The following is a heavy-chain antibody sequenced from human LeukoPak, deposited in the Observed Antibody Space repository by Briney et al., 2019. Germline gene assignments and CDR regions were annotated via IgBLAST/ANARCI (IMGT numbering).Heavy chain of an antibody. Sequence: SVKVSCKASGGTFSSYAISWVRQAPGQGPEWMGGIIPIFGTANYAQKFQGRVTITADKSTSTAYMELSSLRSEDTAVYYCARTRRRYFDWLLYLGYMDVWGKGTTVTVSS. J-gene: IGHJ6*03. CDR2: IIPIFGTA. V-gene: IGHV1-69*06. CDR3: ARTRRRYFDWLLYLGYMDV. D-gene: IGHD3-9*01. CDR1: GGTFSSYA.